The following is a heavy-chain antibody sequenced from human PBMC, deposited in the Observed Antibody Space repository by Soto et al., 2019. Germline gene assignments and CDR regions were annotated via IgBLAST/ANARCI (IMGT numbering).Heavy chain of an antibody. J-gene: IGHJ5*02. CDR2: IIPIFGTA. V-gene: IGHV1-69*13. CDR1: GGPFSSYA. D-gene: IGHD3-10*01. CDR3: ARVYLVRGVIITSNWFDP. Sequence: ASVKVSCKASGGPFSSYAISWVRQAPGQGLEWMGGIIPIFGTANYAQKFQGRVTITADESTSTAYMELSSLRSEDTAVYYCARVYLVRGVIITSNWFDPWGQGTLVTVSS.